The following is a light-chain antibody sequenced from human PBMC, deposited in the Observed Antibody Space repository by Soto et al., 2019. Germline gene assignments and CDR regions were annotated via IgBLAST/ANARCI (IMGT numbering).Light chain of an antibody. Sequence: QSVLTQPPSASGTPGQRVTISCSGSSSNIGSNTVNWYQHLPGTAPKVLIYRNDQRPSGVPDRFSGSKSGTSASLAISGLQSEDEAEYYCAAWDGSLNGWLFGGGTKVTVL. V-gene: IGLV1-44*01. CDR3: AAWDGSLNGWL. J-gene: IGLJ3*02. CDR1: SSNIGSNT. CDR2: RND.